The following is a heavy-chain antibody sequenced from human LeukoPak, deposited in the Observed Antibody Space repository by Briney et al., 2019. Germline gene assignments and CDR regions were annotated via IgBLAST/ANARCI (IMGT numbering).Heavy chain of an antibody. Sequence: ASVKVSCKASGYTLTAYYIYWVRQAPGQGREWMGRINPNSGGTDYAQNFQGRVTMTRDTSIRTAYMELSRLRSDDTAVYYCARGYCSGGTCYLVENWLDPWGQGTLVTVSS. D-gene: IGHD2-15*01. CDR1: GYTLTAYY. V-gene: IGHV1-2*06. J-gene: IGHJ5*02. CDR3: ARGYCSGGTCYLVENWLDP. CDR2: INPNSGGT.